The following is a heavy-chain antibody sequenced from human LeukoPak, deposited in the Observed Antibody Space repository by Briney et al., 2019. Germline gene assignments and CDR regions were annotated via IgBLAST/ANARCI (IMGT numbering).Heavy chain of an antibody. D-gene: IGHD3-22*01. V-gene: IGHV4-4*09. CDR2: IYTSGST. CDR1: GGSISSYY. Sequence: SETLSLTCTVSGGSISSYYWSWIRQSPGKGLEWIGYIYTSGSTNYNPSLKSRVTISVDTSKNQFSLKLSSVTAADTAVYYCARLDSSGYYPHYWGQGTLVTVSS. CDR3: ARLDSSGYYPHY. J-gene: IGHJ4*02.